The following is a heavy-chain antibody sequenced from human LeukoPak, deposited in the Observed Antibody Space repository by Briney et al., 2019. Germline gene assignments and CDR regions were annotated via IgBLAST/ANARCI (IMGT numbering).Heavy chain of an antibody. CDR2: IKQDGSEK. Sequence: GGSLSLSCAASGFIFSRVWMSWVRQAPGKGLEWVANIKQDGSEKYYVDSVKGRFTISRDNAKNSLYLQMNSLRAEDTAVFYCARDGTYTDYDPDFDIWGQGTLVTVSS. V-gene: IGHV3-7*04. D-gene: IGHD5-12*01. CDR1: GFIFSRVW. CDR3: ARDGTYTDYDPDFDI. J-gene: IGHJ4*02.